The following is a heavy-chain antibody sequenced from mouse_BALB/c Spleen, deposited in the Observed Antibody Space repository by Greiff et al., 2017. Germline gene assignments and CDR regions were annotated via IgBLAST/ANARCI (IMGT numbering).Heavy chain of an antibody. CDR2: IWAGGST. J-gene: IGHJ4*01. Sequence: VQLKESGPGLVAPSQSLSITCTVSGFSLTSYGVHWVRQPPGKGLEWLGVIWAGGSTNYNSALMSRLSISKDNSKSQVFLKMNSLQTDDTAMYYCARVITTATMDYWGQGTSVTVSS. CDR1: GFSLTSYG. CDR3: ARVITTATMDY. V-gene: IGHV2-9*02. D-gene: IGHD1-2*01.